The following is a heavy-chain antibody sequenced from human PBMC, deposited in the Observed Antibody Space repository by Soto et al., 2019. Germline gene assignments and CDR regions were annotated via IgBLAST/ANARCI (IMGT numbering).Heavy chain of an antibody. CDR2: TASTGNS. D-gene: IGHD1-26*01. CDR1: GGSITSYH. J-gene: IGHJ5*02. Sequence: SETLSLTCVVSGGSITSYHWSCIRQFPGKGLEWIACTASTGNSNYNPSLKSRVTISMDTSKNQLSLKLTSMTAADTAVYYCARDMHAGFTHYLDPWGEGTRVTVSS. V-gene: IGHV4-59*01. CDR3: ARDMHAGFTHYLDP.